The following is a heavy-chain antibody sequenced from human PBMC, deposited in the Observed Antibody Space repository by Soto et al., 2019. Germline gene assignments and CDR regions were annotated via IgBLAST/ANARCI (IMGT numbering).Heavy chain of an antibody. CDR1: GFIFDNYA. CDR3: AKIKQGYFDY. V-gene: IGHV3-23*01. J-gene: IGHJ4*02. CDR2: ISGGGSAT. Sequence: EVQLLESGGGLVQPGGSLRLSCAASGFIFDNYAMSWVRQAPGKGLEWISTISGGGSATFYADSVKGRFTISGDSSKSTMYLQMHSLRPEDTAIYYCAKIKQGYFDYWGQGTQVIVSS.